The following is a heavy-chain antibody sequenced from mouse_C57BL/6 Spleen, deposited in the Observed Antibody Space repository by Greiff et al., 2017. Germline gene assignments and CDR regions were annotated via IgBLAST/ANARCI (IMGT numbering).Heavy chain of an antibody. J-gene: IGHJ4*01. Sequence: QVQLQQPGAELVMPGASVKLSCKASGYTFTSYWMHWVKQRPGQGLEWIGEIDPSDSYTNYNQKFKGKSTLTVDKSSSTAYMQLSSLTSEDSAVYYFARIPVITTVVATYYYARYDWGQGTAVTVAS. CDR2: IDPSDSYT. CDR3: ARIPVITTVVATYYYARYD. D-gene: IGHD1-1*01. CDR1: GYTFTSYW. V-gene: IGHV1-69*01.